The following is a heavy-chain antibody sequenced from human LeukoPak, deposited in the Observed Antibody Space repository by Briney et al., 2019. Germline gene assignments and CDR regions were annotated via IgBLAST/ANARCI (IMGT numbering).Heavy chain of an antibody. J-gene: IGHJ4*02. V-gene: IGHV3-48*01. CDR2: IGSSSSTI. Sequence: PGGSLRLSCAASGFTFSSYSMNWVRQAPGKGLEWVSYIGSSSSTIYYADSVKGRFTISRDNAKNSLYLQMNSLRAEDTAVCYCARVYGKTVTSYYWGQGTLVTVSS. CDR1: GFTFSSYS. CDR3: ARVYGKTVTSYY. D-gene: IGHD4-17*01.